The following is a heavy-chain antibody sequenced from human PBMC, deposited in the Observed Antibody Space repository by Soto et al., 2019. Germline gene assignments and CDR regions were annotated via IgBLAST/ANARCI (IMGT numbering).Heavy chain of an antibody. J-gene: IGHJ3*02. V-gene: IGHV4-39*01. D-gene: IGHD3-3*02. CDR1: GDSISSSNSH. CDR2: VYYGGAIFYSGNI. CDR3: VRYDRINMKPYSPEGFHI. Sequence: PSETLSLTCTVSGDSISSSNSHWGWTRQPPGKGLEYIGSVYYGGAIFYSGNIYYNPSLKSRVTISVDTSKNQFSLRLSSVTAADTGVYYCVRYDRINMKPYSPEGFHIWGQGIMVTVSS.